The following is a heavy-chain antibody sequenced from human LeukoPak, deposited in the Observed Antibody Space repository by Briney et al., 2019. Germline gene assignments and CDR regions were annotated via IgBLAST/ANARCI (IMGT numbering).Heavy chain of an antibody. Sequence: GGSLRLSCAASGFTFSGYWMHWARQVPGKGLVWVARINPGGSSITYADSVKGRFTISRDNAKNTLYLQMDSLRAEDTGVYYCARSNQADDYWGQGTLVTVSS. CDR1: GFTFSGYW. J-gene: IGHJ4*02. CDR3: ARSNQADDY. CDR2: INPGGSSI. V-gene: IGHV3-74*01. D-gene: IGHD1-14*01.